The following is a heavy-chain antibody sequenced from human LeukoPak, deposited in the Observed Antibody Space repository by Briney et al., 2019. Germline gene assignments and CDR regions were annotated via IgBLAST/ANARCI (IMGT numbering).Heavy chain of an antibody. V-gene: IGHV4-31*03. J-gene: IGHJ4*02. D-gene: IGHD3-3*01. CDR2: VYYSGSS. Sequence: PSETLSLTCSVFGSSVSSDEYYWSWVRQHPGKGLEWIGYVYYSGSSYYIPSLESRITMSVEVSKNQFSLELRSVTAADTAVYCCARVKVLRFLEWFLDFWGQGALVTVSS. CDR1: GSSVSSDEYY. CDR3: ARVKVLRFLEWFLDF.